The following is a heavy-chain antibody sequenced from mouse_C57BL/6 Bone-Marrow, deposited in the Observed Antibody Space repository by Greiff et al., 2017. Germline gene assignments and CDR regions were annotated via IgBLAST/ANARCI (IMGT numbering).Heavy chain of an antibody. J-gene: IGHJ3*01. CDR1: GFNIKDDY. D-gene: IGHD2-4*01. CDR3: TPYDYEGPWFAY. Sequence: DVKLVESGAELVRPGASVKLSCTASGFNIKDDYMHWVKQRPEQGLEWIGWIDPENGDTEYASKFQGKATITADTSSNTAYLQLSSLTSEDTAVYYCTPYDYEGPWFAYWGQGTLVTGSA. CDR2: IDPENGDT. V-gene: IGHV14-4*01.